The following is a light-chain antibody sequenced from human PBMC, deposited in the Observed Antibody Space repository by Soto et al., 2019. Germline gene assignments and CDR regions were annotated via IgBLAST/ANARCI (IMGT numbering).Light chain of an antibody. CDR3: MIWHNSAWV. CDR1: SGINVGTYR. CDR2: YMSDSDK. V-gene: IGLV5-45*03. Sequence: QSVLTQPSSLSASPGASASLTCTLRSGINVGTYRIYWYQQKPGSPPQYLLRYMSDSDKQQGSGVPSRFSGSKDASANAGILVISGLQSEDEADYYCMIWHNSAWVFGGGTQLTVL. J-gene: IGLJ3*02.